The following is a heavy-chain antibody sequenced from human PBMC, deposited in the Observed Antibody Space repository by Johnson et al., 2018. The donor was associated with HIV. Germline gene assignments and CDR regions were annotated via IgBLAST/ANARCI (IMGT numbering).Heavy chain of an antibody. D-gene: IGHD2-15*01. CDR3: ARSKDCRGRSCPDGFDI. V-gene: IGHV3-48*04. CDR2: ISSSGSTI. Sequence: VQLVESGGGVVQPGRSLRLSCAASGFTFSSYGMHWVRQAPGKGLEWVSYISSSGSTIYYADSVKGRFTISRDNAKKSLYLQMNSLRAEDKDMYYCARSKDCRGRSCPDGFDIWGQGTMVIVSS. J-gene: IGHJ3*02. CDR1: GFTFSSYG.